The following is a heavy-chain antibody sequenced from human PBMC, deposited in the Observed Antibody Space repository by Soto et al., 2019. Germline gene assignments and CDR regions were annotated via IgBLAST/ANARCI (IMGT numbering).Heavy chain of an antibody. D-gene: IGHD3-22*01. CDR1: GFTFTSSA. CDR3: AAMYDSSGYYPDDAFDI. Sequence: SVKVSCKASGFTFTSSAVQWVRQARGQRLEWIGWIVVGSGNTNYAQKFQERVTITRDMSTSKAYMELRSLRSEDTAVYYCAAMYDSSGYYPDDAFDIWAQGTMVTVSS. J-gene: IGHJ3*02. V-gene: IGHV1-58*01. CDR2: IVVGSGNT.